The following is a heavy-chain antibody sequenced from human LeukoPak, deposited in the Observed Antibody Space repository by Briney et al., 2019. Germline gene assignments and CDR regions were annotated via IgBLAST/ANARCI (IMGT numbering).Heavy chain of an antibody. J-gene: IGHJ4*02. CDR1: GFTFKKYW. CDR2: IKEDGSET. V-gene: IGHV3-7*01. CDR3: ARETPRRGETRDGYR. D-gene: IGHD5-24*01. Sequence: GGSLRLSCAASGFTFKKYWMNWVRQVPGKGLECLANIKEDGSETYYADSVKGRFTISRDNPKNLIFLQINSLRVEDTAVYYCARETPRRGETRDGYRWGQGTLVTVSS.